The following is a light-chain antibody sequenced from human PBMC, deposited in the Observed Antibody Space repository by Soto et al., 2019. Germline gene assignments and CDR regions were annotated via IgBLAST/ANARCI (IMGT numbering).Light chain of an antibody. CDR1: NSDVGNYNF. CDR3: CTYAGSFHQ. Sequence: QSVLTQPRSVSGSPGQAVTISCTGTNSDVGNYNFVSWYQHHPGKAPKLMIYDVTKRPSGVPDRFSGSKSGNTASLTISGLQPEDEADYYCCTYAGSFHQFGGVTKLTVL. V-gene: IGLV2-11*01. CDR2: DVT. J-gene: IGLJ3*02.